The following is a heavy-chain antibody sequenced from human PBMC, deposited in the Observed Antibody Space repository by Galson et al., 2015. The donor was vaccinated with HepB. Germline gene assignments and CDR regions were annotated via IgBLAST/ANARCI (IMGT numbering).Heavy chain of an antibody. CDR1: GFTFSNYA. J-gene: IGHJ3*01. Sequence: SLRLSCAASGFTFSNYAMNWVRQAPGKGLDWVSGISASGGRTYYSDSVKGRFTISRDNSKNTLYVEMSNLRGEDTGVYFCAKDAGFSEDAFDVWGHGTLVTVSS. CDR2: ISASGGRT. CDR3: AKDAGFSEDAFDV. V-gene: IGHV3-23*01. D-gene: IGHD3-10*01.